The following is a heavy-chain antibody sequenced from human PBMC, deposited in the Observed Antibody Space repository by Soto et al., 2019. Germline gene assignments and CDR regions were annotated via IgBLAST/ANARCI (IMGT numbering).Heavy chain of an antibody. Sequence: QVQLQESGPGLVKPSQTLSLTCTVSGGSISSGGYYWSWIRQHPGKGLEWIGYIYYSGSTYYNPSLKSRVNISVDTSTNQFSLKPSSVTAAATAVSNCAAYCSSTTCYLVVEYWGQGTLVTVSS. CDR2: IYYSGST. CDR3: AAYCSSTTCYLVVEY. D-gene: IGHD2-2*01. V-gene: IGHV4-31*03. J-gene: IGHJ4*02. CDR1: GGSISSGGYY.